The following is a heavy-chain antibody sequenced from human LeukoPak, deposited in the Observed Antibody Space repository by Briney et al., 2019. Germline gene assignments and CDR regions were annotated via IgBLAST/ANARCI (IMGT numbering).Heavy chain of an antibody. D-gene: IGHD1-26*01. Sequence: PGGSLRLSCAVSGFTFSSYSMNWVRQAPGKGLEWVSSISSSSRYIYYADSVKGRFTISRDNAKNSLYLQMNSLRAEDTAVYYCARAGLDSGSYFTDYWGQGTRVTVSS. CDR1: GFTFSSYS. CDR2: ISSSSRYI. V-gene: IGHV3-21*01. J-gene: IGHJ4*02. CDR3: ARAGLDSGSYFTDY.